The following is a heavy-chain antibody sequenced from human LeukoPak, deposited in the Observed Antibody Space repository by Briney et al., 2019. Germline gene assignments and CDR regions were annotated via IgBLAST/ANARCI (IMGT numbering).Heavy chain of an antibody. Sequence: GESLKISCKGSGYSINNYWIGWVRQMPGKGLEWMGIIYPADSDIRYSPSFQGQVTISADKSISTAYLQWSSLKASDTAMYYCASSGGNSGFDYWGQGTLVTVSS. J-gene: IGHJ4*02. D-gene: IGHD4-23*01. CDR1: GYSINNYW. CDR3: ASSGGNSGFDY. CDR2: IYPADSDI. V-gene: IGHV5-51*01.